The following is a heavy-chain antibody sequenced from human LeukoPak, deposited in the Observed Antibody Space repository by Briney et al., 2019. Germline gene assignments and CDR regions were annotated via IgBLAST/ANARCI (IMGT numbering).Heavy chain of an antibody. Sequence: GGSLRLSCAASGFSFNTFGMHWVRQAPGKGLEWVTFIRYDGTNKYYADSVKGRFTISRDNSESTLYLQMNNLRPEDTAIYYCAKIWLGLRITVDLLSTGETDYWGQGTLVTVSS. V-gene: IGHV3-30*02. CDR2: IRYDGTNK. J-gene: IGHJ4*02. CDR1: GFSFNTFG. CDR3: AKIWLGLRITVDLLSTGETDY. D-gene: IGHD5/OR15-5a*01.